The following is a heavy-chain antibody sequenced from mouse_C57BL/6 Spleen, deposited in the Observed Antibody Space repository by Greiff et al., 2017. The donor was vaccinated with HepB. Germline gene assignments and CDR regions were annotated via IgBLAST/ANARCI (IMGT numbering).Heavy chain of an antibody. CDR3: ATAQVQDYYAMDY. CDR2: IDPSDSYT. CDR1: GYTFTSYW. V-gene: IGHV1-59*01. Sequence: QVQLQQSGAELVRPGTSVKLSCKASGYTFTSYWMHWVKQRPGQGLEWIGVIDPSDSYTNYNQKFKGKATLTVDTSSSTAYMQLSSLTSEDSAVYYCATAQVQDYYAMDYWGQGTSVTVSS. D-gene: IGHD3-2*02. J-gene: IGHJ4*01.